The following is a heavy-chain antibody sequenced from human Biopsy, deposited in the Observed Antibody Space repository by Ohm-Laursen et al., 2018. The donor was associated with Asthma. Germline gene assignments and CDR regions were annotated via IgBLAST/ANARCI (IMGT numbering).Heavy chain of an antibody. CDR1: GGSITSSSYY. D-gene: IGHD3-22*01. CDR3: VRHQYSSSWSAFDY. CDR2: MYHSGSP. V-gene: IGHV4-39*01. Sequence: SDTLSLTCTVSGGSITSSSYYWGWIRQPPRKRMEWIGSMYHSGSPYYHPSLTSRATISVYTSKNHLSLKMSSVTAADTAVYFCVRHQYSSSWSAFDYWGQGALVTVSS. J-gene: IGHJ4*02.